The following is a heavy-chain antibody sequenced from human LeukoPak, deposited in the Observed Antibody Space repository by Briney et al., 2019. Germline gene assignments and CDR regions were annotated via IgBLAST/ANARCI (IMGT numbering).Heavy chain of an antibody. D-gene: IGHD1-26*01. CDR1: GYTFTSYY. CDR2: INPSGGST. CDR3: ARDNSVGETAWWFDP. Sequence: ASVEVSCKASGYTFTSYYMHWVRQAPGQGLEWMGIINPSGGSTSYAQKFQGRVTMTRDMSTRTVYMELSSLTSDDTAMYYCARDNSVGETAWWFDPWGQGTLVTVSS. J-gene: IGHJ5*02. V-gene: IGHV1-46*01.